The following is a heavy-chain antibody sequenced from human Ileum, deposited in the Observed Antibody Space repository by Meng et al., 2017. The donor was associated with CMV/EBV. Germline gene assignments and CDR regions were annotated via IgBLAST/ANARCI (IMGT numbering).Heavy chain of an antibody. CDR1: GYTFTNYG. Sequence: ASVKVSCKASGYTFTNYGIFWVRQAPGQGLEWMGWISTSSGDTNYAQNLQGRVTMTTDTSTNTAYMELRSLRSDDTAVYYCARSPHRGKYQLPLDYWGQGTLVTVSS. D-gene: IGHD2-2*01. CDR3: ARSPHRGKYQLPLDY. J-gene: IGHJ4*02. V-gene: IGHV1-18*01. CDR2: ISTSSGDT.